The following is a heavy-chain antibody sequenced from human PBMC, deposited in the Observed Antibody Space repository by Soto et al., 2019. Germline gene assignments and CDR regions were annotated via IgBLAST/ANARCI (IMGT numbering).Heavy chain of an antibody. V-gene: IGHV1-3*01. CDR2: INVGNGNT. CDR3: ATPQDYDGCLDS. D-gene: IGHD3-22*01. J-gene: IGHJ4*02. Sequence: QVQFVQSGAEVKKPGASVKVSCKTPGHTFTRYNIHWVRQAPGQRLEWMGWINVGNGNTRYSQKFQGRLTLTRDTPGNTAYLELNSLISEDTAVYYCATPQDYDGCLDSWGQGTLVTASS. CDR1: GHTFTRYN.